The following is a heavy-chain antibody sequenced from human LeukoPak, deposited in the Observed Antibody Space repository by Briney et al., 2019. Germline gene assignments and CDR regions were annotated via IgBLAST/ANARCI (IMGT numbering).Heavy chain of an antibody. J-gene: IGHJ4*02. CDR3: ARGYYYFDY. CDR1: GGSISSYY. Sequence: SETLSLTCTVSGGSISSYYWSWIRQPPGKGLEWIGYIYYSGSTNYNPSLKSRVTISVDTSKNQFSLKLSSLTAADTAVYYCARGYYYFDYWGQGTLVTVAS. CDR2: IYYSGST. V-gene: IGHV4-59*01. D-gene: IGHD3-10*01.